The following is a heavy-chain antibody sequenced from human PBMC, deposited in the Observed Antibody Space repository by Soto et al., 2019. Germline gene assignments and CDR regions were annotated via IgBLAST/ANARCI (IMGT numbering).Heavy chain of an antibody. CDR3: AKDRGYVQQQVRIYYYYGMDV. CDR1: GFTFSSDA. V-gene: IGHV3-23*01. CDR2: ISGSGGST. Sequence: GGSLRLSCAASGFTFSSDAMSWVRQAPGKGLEWVSAISGSGGSTYYADSVKGRFTISRDNSKNTLYLQMNSLRAEDTAVYYCAKDRGYVQQQVRIYYYYGMDVWGQGTTVSVSS. D-gene: IGHD6-13*01. J-gene: IGHJ6*02.